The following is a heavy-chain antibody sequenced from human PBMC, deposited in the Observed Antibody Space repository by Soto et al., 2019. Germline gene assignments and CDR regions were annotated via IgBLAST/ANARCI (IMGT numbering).Heavy chain of an antibody. CDR1: GYSFTSYW. Sequence: GESLKISCKGSGYSFTSYWIGWARQMPGKGLEWMGIIYPGDSDTRYSPSSQGQVTISADKSISTAYLQWSSLKASDTAMYYCARTAAAGKYYYGMDVWGQGTTVTAP. D-gene: IGHD6-13*01. CDR2: IYPGDSDT. CDR3: ARTAAAGKYYYGMDV. V-gene: IGHV5-51*01. J-gene: IGHJ6*02.